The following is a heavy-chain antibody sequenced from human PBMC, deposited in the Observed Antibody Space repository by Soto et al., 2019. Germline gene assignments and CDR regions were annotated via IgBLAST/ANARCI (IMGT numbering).Heavy chain of an antibody. J-gene: IGHJ4*02. Sequence: SVKVSCKASGFTFTSSAFQWVRQARGQRLEWIGWIAVGSGYTNYAQRFQDRVTLTRDMSTATTYMELSRLTSEDTAIYYCAADAAAWQQMVPSDYWGQGTLVTVSS. CDR2: IAVGSGYT. V-gene: IGHV1-58*01. CDR3: AADAAAWQQMVPSDY. D-gene: IGHD2-8*01. CDR1: GFTFTSSA.